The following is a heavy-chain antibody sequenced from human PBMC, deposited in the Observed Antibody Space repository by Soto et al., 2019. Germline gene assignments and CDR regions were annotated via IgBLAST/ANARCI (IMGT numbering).Heavy chain of an antibody. CDR1: GFTFSSYG. D-gene: IGHD3-16*01. Sequence: VVSLVLSCEASGFTFSSYGMNWVRQVPGKGLQWVSAISGSGDTTYYADSVKGRFIISRDNSKDTLYLQMNSLRVEDTAVYYCAKEMGGEWAPVKWGQGTVVTVSS. V-gene: IGHV3-23*01. CDR2: ISGSGDTT. J-gene: IGHJ4*02. CDR3: AKEMGGEWAPVK.